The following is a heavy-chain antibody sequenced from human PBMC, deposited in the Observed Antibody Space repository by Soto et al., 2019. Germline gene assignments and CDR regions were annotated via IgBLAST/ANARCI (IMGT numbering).Heavy chain of an antibody. CDR1: GGSISSGGYY. J-gene: IGHJ4*02. V-gene: IGHV4-31*03. Sequence: QVQLQESGPGLVKPSQTLSLTCTVSGGSISSGGYYWSWIRQHPGKGLEWIGYIYYSGSTYYNPSRKSRVTIAVDTSKNQFSPKLSSVTAADTAVYYCARVMEGDYLTFDYWGQGTLVTVSS. D-gene: IGHD4-17*01. CDR3: ARVMEGDYLTFDY. CDR2: IYYSGST.